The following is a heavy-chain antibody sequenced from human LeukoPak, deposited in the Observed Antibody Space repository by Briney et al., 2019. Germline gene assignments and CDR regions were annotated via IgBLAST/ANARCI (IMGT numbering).Heavy chain of an antibody. V-gene: IGHV3-64*01. Sequence: PGGSLRLSCAASGFTFSSYAMPWVRQAPGKGLEYVSAISSNGGSTYYANSVKGRFTISRDNSKNTLYLQMGSLRAEDMAVYYCARGPRYDFWSGYYERWGQGTLVTVSS. CDR3: ARGPRYDFWSGYYER. CDR1: GFTFSSYA. CDR2: ISSNGGST. J-gene: IGHJ4*02. D-gene: IGHD3-3*01.